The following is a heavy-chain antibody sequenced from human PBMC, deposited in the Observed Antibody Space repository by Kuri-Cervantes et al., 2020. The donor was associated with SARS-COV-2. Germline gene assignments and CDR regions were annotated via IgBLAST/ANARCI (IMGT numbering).Heavy chain of an antibody. CDR2: INPNTGGP. J-gene: IGHJ4*02. CDR3: ARELMPYGGNSIDS. D-gene: IGHD4-23*01. Sequence: ASVKVSCKASGGTFSGYAISWVRQAPGQGLEWMGWINPNTGGPNYAQKFQGRVTMTRDTSTSTAYIELSGLTSDDTAVYYCARELMPYGGNSIDSWGQGTLVTVSS. V-gene: IGHV1-2*02. CDR1: GGTFSGYA.